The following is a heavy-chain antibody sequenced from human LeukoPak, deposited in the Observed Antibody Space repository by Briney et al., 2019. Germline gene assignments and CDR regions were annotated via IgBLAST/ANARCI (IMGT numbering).Heavy chain of an antibody. J-gene: IGHJ4*02. CDR2: INHSGST. CDR1: GGSFSGYY. Sequence: SETLSLTCAVYGGSFSGYYWSWIRQPPGKGLEWLGEINHSGSTNYNPSLKSRVTISVDTSKNQFSLKLSSVTAADTAVYYCAREPWGIAAAGTNYWGQGTLVTVSS. CDR3: AREPWGIAAAGTNY. D-gene: IGHD6-13*01. V-gene: IGHV4-34*01.